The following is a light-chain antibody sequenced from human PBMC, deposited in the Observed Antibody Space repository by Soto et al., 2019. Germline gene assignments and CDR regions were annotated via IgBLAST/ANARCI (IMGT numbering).Light chain of an antibody. CDR1: QSINNL. J-gene: IGKJ4*01. Sequence: QMTQSPSTLSASVGDRVTVTFRASQSINNLLAWYQQKPGKAPKFLIYDVSTLESGVPSRFSGSGSGTEFTLTISSLQPEDFATYYCQQYDSYPLTFGGGTKVDNK. CDR2: DVS. V-gene: IGKV1-5*01. CDR3: QQYDSYPLT.